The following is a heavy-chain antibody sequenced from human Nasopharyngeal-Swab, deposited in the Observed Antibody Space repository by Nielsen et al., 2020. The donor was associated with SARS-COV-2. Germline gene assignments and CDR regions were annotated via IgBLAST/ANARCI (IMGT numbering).Heavy chain of an antibody. Sequence: SETLSLTCSVSGGSIRRGDYYWSWIRQHPGKGLEWIGYISYSGNTYFNPSLTSRVTISLDTSKNQFSLKLSSVTAADTAVYYCARAATVNHFDYWGQGTLVTVSS. D-gene: IGHD4-17*01. CDR2: ISYSGNT. CDR3: ARAATVNHFDY. V-gene: IGHV4-31*03. J-gene: IGHJ4*02. CDR1: GGSIRRGDYY.